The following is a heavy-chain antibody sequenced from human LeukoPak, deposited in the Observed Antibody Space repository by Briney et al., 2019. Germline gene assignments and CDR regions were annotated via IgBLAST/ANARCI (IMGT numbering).Heavy chain of an antibody. J-gene: IGHJ4*02. V-gene: IGHV3-48*03. CDR3: ARDTLNGPFVISLDY. CDR1: GLSFSSYE. Sequence: PGGSLRLSCAASGLSFSSYEMNWVRQAPGKGLEWVSHISSDGHVETYVDSVRGRFAMSRDNAKNFLFLQMNGLRAEDTAVYYCARDTLNGPFVISLDYWGQGALVTVSS. CDR2: ISSDGHVE. D-gene: IGHD3-9*01.